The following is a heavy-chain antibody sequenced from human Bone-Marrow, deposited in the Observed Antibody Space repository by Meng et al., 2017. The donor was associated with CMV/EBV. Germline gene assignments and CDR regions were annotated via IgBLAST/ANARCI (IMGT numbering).Heavy chain of an antibody. Sequence: GESLKISCAASGFTFSSYGMHWVRQAPGKGLEWVAVIWYDGSNKYYADPVKGRFTISRDNSKNTLYLQMNSLRAEDTAVYYCAREFVNYGGNSFDYWGQGTLVTVSS. CDR2: IWYDGSNK. V-gene: IGHV3-33*01. CDR1: GFTFSSYG. J-gene: IGHJ4*02. D-gene: IGHD4-23*01. CDR3: AREFVNYGGNSFDY.